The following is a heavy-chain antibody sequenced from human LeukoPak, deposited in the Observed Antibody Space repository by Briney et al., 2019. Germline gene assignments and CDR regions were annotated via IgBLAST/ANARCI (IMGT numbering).Heavy chain of an antibody. CDR3: TTGRLRFLEWFPINNFDY. CDR2: IKSKTDGGTT. V-gene: IGHV3-15*01. D-gene: IGHD3-3*01. J-gene: IGHJ4*02. Sequence: GGSLRLSCAASGFTFSNAWMSWVRQAPGKGLEWVGRIKSKTDGGTTDYAAPVKGRFTISRDDSKNTLYLQMNSLKTEDTAVYYCTTGRLRFLEWFPINNFDYWGQGTLVTVSS. CDR1: GFTFSNAW.